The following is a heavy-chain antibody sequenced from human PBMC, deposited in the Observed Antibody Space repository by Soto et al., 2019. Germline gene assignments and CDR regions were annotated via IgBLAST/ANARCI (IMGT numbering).Heavy chain of an antibody. CDR2: ISSSGSTI. V-gene: IGHV3-48*03. CDR3: ARDRVGDYDFWSGYYVDAFDI. D-gene: IGHD3-3*01. CDR1: GFTFSSYE. J-gene: IGHJ3*02. Sequence: PGGSLRLSCAASGFTFSSYEVNWVGQSPGKGLEWVSYISSSGSTIYYADSVKGRFTISRDNAKNSLYLQMNSLRAEDTAVYYCARDRVGDYDFWSGYYVDAFDIWGQGTMVTVSS.